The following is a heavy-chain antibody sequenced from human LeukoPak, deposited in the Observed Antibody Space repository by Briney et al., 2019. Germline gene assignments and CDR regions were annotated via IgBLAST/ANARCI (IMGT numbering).Heavy chain of an antibody. V-gene: IGHV1-2*02. CDR3: ARAPFMVVPAARWFDP. Sequence: ASVKVSCKGSGYTFTGYYMHWVRQAPGQGLEWMGWINPNSGGTNYAQKFQGRVTMTRDTSISTAYMELSRLRSDDTAVYYCARAPFMVVPAARWFDPWGQGTLVTVSS. CDR2: INPNSGGT. J-gene: IGHJ5*02. D-gene: IGHD2-2*01. CDR1: GYTFTGYY.